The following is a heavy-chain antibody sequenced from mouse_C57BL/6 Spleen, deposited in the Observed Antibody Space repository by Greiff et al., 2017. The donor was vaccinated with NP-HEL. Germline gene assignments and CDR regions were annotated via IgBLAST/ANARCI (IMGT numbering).Heavy chain of an antibody. V-gene: IGHV1-61*01. J-gene: IGHJ3*01. Sequence: QVQLQQPGAELVRPGSSVKLSCKASGYTFTSYWMDWVKQRPGQGLEWIGNIYPSDSETHYNQKFKDKATLTVDKSSSTAYMQLSSLTSEDSAVYYGARPDYDSAWLAYWGQGTLVTVSA. CDR2: IYPSDSET. CDR1: GYTFTSYW. D-gene: IGHD2-4*01. CDR3: ARPDYDSAWLAY.